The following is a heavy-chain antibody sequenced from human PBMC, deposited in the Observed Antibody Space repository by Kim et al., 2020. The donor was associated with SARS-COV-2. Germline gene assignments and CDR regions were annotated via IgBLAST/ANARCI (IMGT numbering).Heavy chain of an antibody. J-gene: IGHJ6*02. V-gene: IGHV4-59*01. Sequence: RVTISVDTSKNQFSLKLSSVTAADTAVYYCARDIRITMVRGRDYYYGMDVWGQGTTVTVSS. CDR3: ARDIRITMVRGRDYYYGMDV. D-gene: IGHD3-10*01.